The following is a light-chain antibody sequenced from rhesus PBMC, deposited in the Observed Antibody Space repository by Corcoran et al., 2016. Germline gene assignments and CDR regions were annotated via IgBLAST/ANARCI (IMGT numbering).Light chain of an antibody. Sequence: QVILTQSPATLSLSPGERATLSCRASQSVSSSLAWYQPKPGQAPRLLIYGASSRATGIPDRSSGSGSGTEFTLTIRSLEPEDFAVYYCQKYSSSPYSFGQGTKVEIK. CDR2: GAS. CDR1: QSVSSS. V-gene: IGKV3-53*01. J-gene: IGKJ2*01. CDR3: QKYSSSPYS.